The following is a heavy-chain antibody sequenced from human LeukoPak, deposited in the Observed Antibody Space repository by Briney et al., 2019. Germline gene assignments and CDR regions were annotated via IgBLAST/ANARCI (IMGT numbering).Heavy chain of an antibody. V-gene: IGHV3-11*01. CDR3: AREARKRWLQFRSYYYGMDV. D-gene: IGHD5-24*01. Sequence: GGSLRLSCAASGFTFSDYYMSWIRQAPGKGLEWVSYISSSGSTIYYADSVKGRFTISRDNAKNSLYQQMNSLRAEDTAVYYCAREARKRWLQFRSYYYGMDVWGQGTTVTVSS. J-gene: IGHJ6*02. CDR2: ISSSGSTI. CDR1: GFTFSDYY.